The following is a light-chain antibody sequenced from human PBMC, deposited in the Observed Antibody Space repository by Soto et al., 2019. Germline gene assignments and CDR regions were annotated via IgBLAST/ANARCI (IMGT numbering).Light chain of an antibody. Sequence: EVVLTQSPGTPALSPGDRATLSSRASQSVSSTYLAWYQQKPGQAPRLLMYGASSRATGIPDRFSGSGAGTDFTLTISRLEPEDFAVYYCQQYGTSPWTFGQGTKVDIK. CDR3: QQYGTSPWT. J-gene: IGKJ1*01. CDR1: QSVSSTY. V-gene: IGKV3-20*01. CDR2: GAS.